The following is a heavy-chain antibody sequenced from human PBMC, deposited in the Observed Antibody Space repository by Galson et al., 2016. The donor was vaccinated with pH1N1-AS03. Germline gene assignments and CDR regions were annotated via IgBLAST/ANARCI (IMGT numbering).Heavy chain of an antibody. CDR1: GFTFSSYW. CDR3: ARDLGSPIGYSYGYGPLAY. V-gene: IGHV3-7*01. Sequence: SLSLSCAASGFTFSSYWMTWVRQAPGKRLEWVANIKHDGSEKYSVDSVKGRFTISRDHSKNTLYLQLNSLRPEDTAVYYCARDLGSPIGYSYGYGPLAYWGQGTLITVSS. D-gene: IGHD5-18*01. J-gene: IGHJ4*02. CDR2: IKHDGSEK.